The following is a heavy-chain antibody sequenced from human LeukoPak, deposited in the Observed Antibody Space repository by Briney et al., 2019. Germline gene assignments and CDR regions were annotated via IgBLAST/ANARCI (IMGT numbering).Heavy chain of an antibody. CDR3: ARDYGDIPPDWYYDL. CDR2: INPNSGGT. D-gene: IGHD4-17*01. CDR1: GYTFTGYY. V-gene: IGHV1-2*04. J-gene: IGHJ2*01. Sequence: ASVKVSCKASGYTFTGYYMHWVRQAPGQGLEWTGWINPNSGGTNYAQKFQGWVTMTRDTSISTAYMELSRLRSDDTAVYYCARDYGDIPPDWYYDLWGRGTLVTVSS.